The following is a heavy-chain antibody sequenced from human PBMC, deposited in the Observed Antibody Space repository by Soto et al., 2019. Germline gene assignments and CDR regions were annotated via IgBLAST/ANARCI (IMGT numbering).Heavy chain of an antibody. CDR2: INHSGST. V-gene: IGHV4-34*01. CDR3: ARVKKDDYVWGSYRHRFWFDP. CDR1: GGSFSGYY. D-gene: IGHD3-16*02. Sequence: ETLSLTCAVYGGSFSGYYWSWIRQPPGKGLEWIGEINHSGSTNYNPSLKSRVTISVDTSKNQFSLKLSSVTAADTAVYYCARVKKDDYVWGSYRHRFWFDPWGQGTLVTVSS. J-gene: IGHJ5*02.